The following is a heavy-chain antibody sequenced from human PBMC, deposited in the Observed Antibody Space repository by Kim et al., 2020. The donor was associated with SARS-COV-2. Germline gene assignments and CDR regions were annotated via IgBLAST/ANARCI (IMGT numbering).Heavy chain of an antibody. CDR2: INHSGST. CDR1: GGSFSGYY. Sequence: SETLSLTCAVYGGSFSGYYWSWIRQPPGKGLEWIGEINHSGSTNYNPSLKSRVTISVDTSKNQFSLKLSSVTAADTAVYYCARAADCGGDCSVGRLSAFDIWGQGTMVTVSS. V-gene: IGHV4-34*01. CDR3: ARAADCGGDCSVGRLSAFDI. D-gene: IGHD2-21*02. J-gene: IGHJ3*02.